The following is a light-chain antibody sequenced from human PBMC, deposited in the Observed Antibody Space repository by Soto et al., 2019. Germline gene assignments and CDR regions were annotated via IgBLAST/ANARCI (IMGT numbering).Light chain of an antibody. CDR3: QQYDTLVT. Sequence: DIQVTQSPSSLSASIGDRVTITCQASQDISNYLNWYQQKPGKAPKLLICDASNLETGVPSRFSGSGSGTDFTFTITGPQPEDTATYYCQQYDTLVTFGQGTKLEIK. CDR1: QDISNY. CDR2: DAS. V-gene: IGKV1-33*01. J-gene: IGKJ2*01.